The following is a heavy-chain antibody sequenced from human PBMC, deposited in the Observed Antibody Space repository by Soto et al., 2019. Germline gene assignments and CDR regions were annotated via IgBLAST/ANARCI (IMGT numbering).Heavy chain of an antibody. Sequence: GGSLRLSCEASGFRFSANAMHWVRQAPGKGLEWVAVISADGTNKLYAESVKGRFTISRDNSKTTLFLQVNGLRTEDTAVYYCGMQYSSSYYRGYWGKGTLVTVSS. CDR3: GMQYSSSYYRGY. CDR1: GFRFSANA. D-gene: IGHD6-13*01. CDR2: ISADGTNK. V-gene: IGHV3-30*03. J-gene: IGHJ4*02.